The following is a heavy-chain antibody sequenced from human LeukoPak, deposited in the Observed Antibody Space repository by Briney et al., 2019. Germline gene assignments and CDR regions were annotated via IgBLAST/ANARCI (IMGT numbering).Heavy chain of an antibody. V-gene: IGHV3-74*01. Sequence: GGSLRLSCTASGFTFSDYWMQWVRRVPSKGLVWVARTNRDETSTTYADSVKGRFTISRDNAKNTLSLEMNSLRAEDTAVYYCARVRDGGAADFWGQGTLVTVSS. CDR3: ARVRDGGAADF. J-gene: IGHJ4*02. CDR1: GFTFSDYW. CDR2: TNRDETST. D-gene: IGHD4-23*01.